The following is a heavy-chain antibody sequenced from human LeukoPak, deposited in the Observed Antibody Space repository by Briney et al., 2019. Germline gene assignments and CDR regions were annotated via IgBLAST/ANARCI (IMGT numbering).Heavy chain of an antibody. Sequence: PGGSLRLPRAASGFTFSRIAMTWVRQAPGKGLEWVSTIRSNGDTAYNADSVKGRFTISRDNSKNTLYLQMNSLRAEDTAVYYCAKVSYGSGADFDYWGQGTLVTVSS. CDR3: AKVSYGSGADFDY. D-gene: IGHD3-10*01. V-gene: IGHV3-23*01. CDR2: IRSNGDTA. CDR1: GFTFSRIA. J-gene: IGHJ4*02.